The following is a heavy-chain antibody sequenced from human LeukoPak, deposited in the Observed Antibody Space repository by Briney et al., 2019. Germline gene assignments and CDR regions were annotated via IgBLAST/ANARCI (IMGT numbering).Heavy chain of an antibody. D-gene: IGHD3-16*01. V-gene: IGHV3-21*01. J-gene: IGHJ3*02. CDR1: GFTFSSYS. CDR3: AQLGGGDAFDI. Sequence: GGSLRLSCTASGFTFSSYSLNWVRQAPGKGLEWVSSVSTGSNYIYYADSVKGRFTISRDNAKNSLYLQMNSLRAEDTAVYYCAQLGGGDAFDIWGQGTMVTVSS. CDR2: VSTGSNYI.